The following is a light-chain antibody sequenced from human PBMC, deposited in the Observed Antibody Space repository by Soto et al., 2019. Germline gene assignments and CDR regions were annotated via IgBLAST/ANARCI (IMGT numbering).Light chain of an antibody. J-gene: IGLJ2*01. V-gene: IGLV2-14*01. CDR3: GSKAGSNKHVV. CDR1: SGDIGGYNS. CDR2: EVV. Sequence: QSALTQPASVSGSPGQSITISCTGTSGDIGGYNSVSWYQQHPGKAPKLLIYEVVKRPSGVSNRFSGSKSGNTASLTVSGLQADDEADYYCGSKAGSNKHVVFGGGTKLTVL.